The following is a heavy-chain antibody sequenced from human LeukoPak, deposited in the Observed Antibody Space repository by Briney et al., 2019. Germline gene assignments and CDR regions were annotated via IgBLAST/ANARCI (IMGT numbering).Heavy chain of an antibody. J-gene: IGHJ4*02. CDR2: INHSGST. D-gene: IGHD3-9*01. CDR1: GGSISSSNW. Sequence: SGTLSLTCAVSGGSISSSNWWSWVRQPPGRGLEWIGEINHSGSTNYNPSLKSRVTISVDKSKNQFSLKLSSVTAADTAVYYCARLPGILTGAGDYWGQGTLVTVSS. CDR3: ARLPGILTGAGDY. V-gene: IGHV4-4*02.